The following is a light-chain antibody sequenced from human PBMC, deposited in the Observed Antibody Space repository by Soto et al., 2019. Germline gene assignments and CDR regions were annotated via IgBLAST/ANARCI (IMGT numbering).Light chain of an antibody. Sequence: QSVVTQSSSASASLGSSVKLTCTLSSGHSSYIIAWHQQQPGKAPRYLMKLEGSGSYNTGSGVPDRFSGSSSGADRYLTISNLQFEDDADYYCETWVSNTYVFGTGTKLTVL. CDR1: SGHSSYI. CDR2: LEGSGSY. J-gene: IGLJ1*01. CDR3: ETWVSNTYV. V-gene: IGLV4-60*02.